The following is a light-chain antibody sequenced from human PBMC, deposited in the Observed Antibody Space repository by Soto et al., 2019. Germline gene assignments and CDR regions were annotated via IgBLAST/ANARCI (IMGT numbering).Light chain of an antibody. CDR3: QQYNNPST. J-gene: IGKJ1*01. CDR2: GAS. Sequence: VLTQSPGALSLSPGERATLSCRASQTVRNNYLAWYQQKPGQAPRLLIYGASTRATGIPARFSGSGSGTEFTLTISSLQSEDFAVYYCQQYNNPSTFGQGTKVDIK. V-gene: IGKV3-15*01. CDR1: QTVRNN.